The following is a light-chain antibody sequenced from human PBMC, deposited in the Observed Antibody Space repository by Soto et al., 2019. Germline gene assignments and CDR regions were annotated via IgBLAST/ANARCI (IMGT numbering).Light chain of an antibody. CDR1: QSVSRS. Sequence: EIVLTQSPATLSVSPGERAPLAWRASQSVSRSLAWYQKKPGQAPRLLIYEASTRATGGPARFSGISSGRKLILTISSLHSEYYAVYYCQQYDNCPPITFGGGTNVYIK. CDR2: EAS. V-gene: IGKV3-15*01. CDR3: QQYDNCPPIT. J-gene: IGKJ4*01.